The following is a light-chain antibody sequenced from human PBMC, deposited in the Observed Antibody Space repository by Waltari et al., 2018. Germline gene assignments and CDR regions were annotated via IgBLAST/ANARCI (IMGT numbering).Light chain of an antibody. J-gene: IGLJ2*01. Sequence: QSALTQPRSVSGSPGQSVTLSCTGTSSDIGGYNYVSWYKHHPGKVPKLIIFGVTKRPVGVPARSPGPTAGNTASRTISGLQAGDEAVYFCCSYAGKYTSVFGAGTKVTVL. CDR1: SSDIGGYNY. CDR3: CSYAGKYTSV. CDR2: GVT. V-gene: IGLV2-11*01.